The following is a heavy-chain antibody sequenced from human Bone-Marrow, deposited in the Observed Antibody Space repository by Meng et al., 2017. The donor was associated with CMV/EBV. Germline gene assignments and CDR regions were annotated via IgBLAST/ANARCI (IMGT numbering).Heavy chain of an antibody. D-gene: IGHD1-1*01. V-gene: IGHV3-23*01. CDR1: GFTFSSYA. CDR3: ARGTGQEY. Sequence: GESLKISCAASGFTFSSYAMSWVRQAPGKGLEWVSAISGSGGSTYYADSVKGRFTISRDNSKNTLYLQMNSLRAEDTAVYYCARGTGQEYWGQGTLVTVSS. CDR2: ISGSGGST. J-gene: IGHJ4*02.